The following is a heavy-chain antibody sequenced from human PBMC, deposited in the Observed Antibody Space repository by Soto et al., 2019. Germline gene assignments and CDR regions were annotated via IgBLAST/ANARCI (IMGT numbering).Heavy chain of an antibody. CDR1: GGSISSGGYY. D-gene: IGHD3-10*01. CDR3: ARLSGLAQTDYYGSGGNWFDP. V-gene: IGHV4-31*03. Sequence: QVQLQESGPGLVKPSQTLSLTCTVSGGSISSGGYYWSWIRQHPGKGLEWIGYIYYSGSTYYNPSLKSRVTISVDTSKNQFSLKLSSVTAADTAVYYCARLSGLAQTDYYGSGGNWFDPWGQGTLVTVSS. J-gene: IGHJ5*02. CDR2: IYYSGST.